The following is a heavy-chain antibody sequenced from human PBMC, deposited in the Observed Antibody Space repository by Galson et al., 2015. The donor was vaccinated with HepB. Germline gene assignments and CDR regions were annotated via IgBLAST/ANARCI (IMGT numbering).Heavy chain of an antibody. CDR1: GFTFSSYG. D-gene: IGHD3-10*01. J-gene: IGHJ3*02. CDR2: ISYDGSNK. V-gene: IGHV3-30*18. Sequence: SLRLSCAASGFTFSSYGMHWVRQAPGKGLEWVAVISYDGSNKYYADSVKGRFTISRDNSKNTLYLQMNSLRAEDTAVFYCAKFYASGENDAFDIWGQGTMVTVSS. CDR3: AKFYASGENDAFDI.